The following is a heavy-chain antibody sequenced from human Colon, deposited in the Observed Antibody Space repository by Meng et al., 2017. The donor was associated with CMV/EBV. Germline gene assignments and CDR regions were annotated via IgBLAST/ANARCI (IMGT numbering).Heavy chain of an antibody. Sequence: GESLKISCAASGFTFSSYAMHWVRQAPGKGLEYVSAISSNGGTTYYADSVKGRFTISRDDSKNTLYLQMSSLRAEDTAVYYCARKPNYLGMDVWGHGTTVTVSS. CDR1: GFTFSSYA. CDR3: ARKPNYLGMDV. V-gene: IGHV3-64*02. CDR2: ISSNGGTT. J-gene: IGHJ6*02.